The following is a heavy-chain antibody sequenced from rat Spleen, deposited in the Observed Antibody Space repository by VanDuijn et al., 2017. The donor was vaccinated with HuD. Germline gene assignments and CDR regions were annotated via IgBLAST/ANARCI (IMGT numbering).Heavy chain of an antibody. D-gene: IGHD1-11*01. J-gene: IGHJ2*01. V-gene: IGHV2-32*01. CDR3: ARHAYGGYEAFDY. CDR2: MRSDGDT. CDR1: GFSLTSYH. Sequence: QVQLKESGPGLVQPSQTLSLTCTVSGFSLTSYHVHWVRQPPGKGLEWMGVMRSDGDTSYNSALKSRLSISRDTSKSQLFLKVTSLQPEDTGTYYCARHAYGGYEAFDYWGQGVMVTVSS.